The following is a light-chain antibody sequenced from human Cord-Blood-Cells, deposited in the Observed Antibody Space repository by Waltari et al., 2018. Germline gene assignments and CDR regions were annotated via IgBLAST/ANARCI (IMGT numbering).Light chain of an antibody. CDR2: AAS. V-gene: IGKV1-39*01. Sequence: DIQMTQSPSSLSASVGDRVTITFQTSQSISSYLTWYQQKQGKAPKLLIYAASSLQSGVPSRFSGSGSGTDFTLTISSLQPEDFATYYCQQSYSTPYTFGQGTKLEIK. J-gene: IGKJ2*01. CDR1: QSISSY. CDR3: QQSYSTPYT.